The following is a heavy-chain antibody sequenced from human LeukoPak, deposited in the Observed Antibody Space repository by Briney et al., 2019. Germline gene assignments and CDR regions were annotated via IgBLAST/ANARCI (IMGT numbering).Heavy chain of an antibody. CDR3: ARVRHQGYCSSSSCLNWFDP. Sequence: GGSLRLSCAASGFTFSSYSMNWVRQAPGKGLEWVSSISSSSSYIYYSDSVKGRFTISRDNTNNSLYLPMNSLRAEDTAVYYCARVRHQGYCSSSSCLNWFDPWGQGTLDTVSS. CDR2: ISSSSSYI. D-gene: IGHD2-2*01. V-gene: IGHV3-21*01. CDR1: GFTFSSYS. J-gene: IGHJ5*02.